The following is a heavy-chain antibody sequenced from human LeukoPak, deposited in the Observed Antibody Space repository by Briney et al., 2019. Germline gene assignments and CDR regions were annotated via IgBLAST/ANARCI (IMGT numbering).Heavy chain of an antibody. CDR2: IYYSGST. V-gene: IGHV4-39*01. D-gene: IGHD5-12*01. Sequence: SETLSLTCTVSGGSISSSSYYWGWIRQPPGKGLEWIGSIYYSGSTYYNPSLKSRVTISVDTSKSQFSLKLSSVTAADTAVYYCARHEGIVATGFDYWGQGTLVTVSS. J-gene: IGHJ4*02. CDR3: ARHEGIVATGFDY. CDR1: GGSISSSSYY.